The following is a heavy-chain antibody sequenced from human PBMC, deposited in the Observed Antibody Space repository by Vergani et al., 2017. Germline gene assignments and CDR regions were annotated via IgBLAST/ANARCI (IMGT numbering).Heavy chain of an antibody. J-gene: IGHJ4*02. CDR1: GYSFTNYW. Sequence: EVQLVQSGAEVKKPGESLKISCQISGYSFTNYWIGWVRQMPGKGLEWMGIIHPSDSDTRSSPSFQGQVTISVDKSISTAYLQRSSLRASDSAMYYCAILYGRDSSGSKYFDYWGQGTLVTVSS. D-gene: IGHD3-22*01. CDR3: AILYGRDSSGSKYFDY. V-gene: IGHV5-51*01. CDR2: IHPSDSDT.